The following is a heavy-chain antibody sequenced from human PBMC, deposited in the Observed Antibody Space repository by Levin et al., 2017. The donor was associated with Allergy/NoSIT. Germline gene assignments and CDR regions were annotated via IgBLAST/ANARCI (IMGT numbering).Heavy chain of an antibody. J-gene: IGHJ4*02. V-gene: IGHV4-59*01. CDR2: IYYSGST. CDR1: GGSISSYY. Sequence: SETLSLTCTVSGGSISSYYWSWIRQPPGKGLEWIGYIYYSGSTNYNPSLKSRVTISVDTSKNQFSLKLSSVTAADTAVDYCARVKWGKWDWGQGTLVTVSS. CDR3: ARVKWGKWD. D-gene: IGHD3-16*01.